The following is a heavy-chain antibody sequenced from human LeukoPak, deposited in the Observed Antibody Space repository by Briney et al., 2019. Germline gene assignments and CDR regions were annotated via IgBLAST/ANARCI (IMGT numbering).Heavy chain of an antibody. CDR3: ARLPRDGYNFFDY. V-gene: IGHV4-39*01. D-gene: IGHD5-24*01. CDR1: GGSISSSSYY. J-gene: IGHJ4*02. Sequence: SETLSLTCTVSGGSISSSSYYWGWIRQPPGKGLEWIGSIYYSGSTYYNPSLKSRVTISVDTSKNQFSLKLSSVTAADTAVYYCARLPRDGYNFFDYWGQGTLVTVSS. CDR2: IYYSGST.